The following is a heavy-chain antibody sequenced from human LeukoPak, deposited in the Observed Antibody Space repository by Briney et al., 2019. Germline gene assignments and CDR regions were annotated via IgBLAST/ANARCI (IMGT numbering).Heavy chain of an antibody. D-gene: IGHD1-26*01. V-gene: IGHV3-48*01. Sequence: GGSLRLSCAASGFTFSSYSMNWVRQAPGKGLEWVSYISSSSSTIYYADSVKGRFTISRDNAKNSLYLQMDSLRAEDTAVYYCARERGRWELLFGGQGTLVTVSS. CDR3: ARERGRWELLF. CDR2: ISSSSSTI. CDR1: GFTFSSYS. J-gene: IGHJ4*02.